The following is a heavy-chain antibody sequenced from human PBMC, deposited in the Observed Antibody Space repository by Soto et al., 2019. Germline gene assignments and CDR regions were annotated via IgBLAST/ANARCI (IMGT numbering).Heavy chain of an antibody. CDR3: ARDGYCSSTSCYSFDY. CDR1: GFTFSSYA. J-gene: IGHJ4*02. Sequence: EVPLVESGGGLVQPGGSLRLSCAASGFTFSSYAMHWVRQAPGKGLEYVSAISSNGGSTYYANSVKGRFTISRDNSKNTLYLQMGSLRAEDMAVYYCARDGYCSSTSCYSFDYWGQGTLVTVSS. CDR2: ISSNGGST. D-gene: IGHD2-2*01. V-gene: IGHV3-64*01.